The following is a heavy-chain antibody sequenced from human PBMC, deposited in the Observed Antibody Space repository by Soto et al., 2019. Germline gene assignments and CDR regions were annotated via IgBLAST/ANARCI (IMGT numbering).Heavy chain of an antibody. CDR3: AKTTMLRGVRDYYGMDV. V-gene: IGHV3-23*01. Sequence: PGGSLRLSCGASGFTFIRYAMSGVRQAPGKGLEWVSTISGSGGSTYYADSVKGRFTISRDNSKNTLYLQMNSLRAEDTAVYYCAKTTMLRGVRDYYGMDVWGQGTTVTVSS. D-gene: IGHD3-10*01. CDR1: GFTFIRYA. J-gene: IGHJ6*02. CDR2: ISGSGGST.